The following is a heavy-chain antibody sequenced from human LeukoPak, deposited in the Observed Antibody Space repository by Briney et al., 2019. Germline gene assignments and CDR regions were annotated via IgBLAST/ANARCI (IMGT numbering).Heavy chain of an antibody. CDR3: ARSYSSSSGRLGY. Sequence: ASVKVSCKASGYTFTSYAMHWVRQAPGQRLEWMGWINAGNGNTKYSQKFQGRVTITRDTSASTAYMELSSLRSDDTAVYYCARSYSSSSGRLGYWGQGTLVTVSS. CDR2: INAGNGNT. J-gene: IGHJ4*02. V-gene: IGHV1-3*01. D-gene: IGHD6-6*01. CDR1: GYTFTSYA.